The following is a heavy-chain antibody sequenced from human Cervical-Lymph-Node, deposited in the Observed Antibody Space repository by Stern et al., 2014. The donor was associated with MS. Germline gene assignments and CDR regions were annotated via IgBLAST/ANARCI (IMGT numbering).Heavy chain of an antibody. V-gene: IGHV3-33*01. Sequence: VQLVESGGGVVQPGRSLRLSCAASGFTFSSHGMHWVSQAPGKGLELVAVILSDVSSKYYIDSVRGRFSISRDKSKNTLYLHMNSLRAEDTAVYYCARDRVGALDYWGQGTLVTVSS. CDR1: GFTFSSHG. CDR3: ARDRVGALDY. J-gene: IGHJ4*02. CDR2: ILSDVSSK. D-gene: IGHD4/OR15-4a*01.